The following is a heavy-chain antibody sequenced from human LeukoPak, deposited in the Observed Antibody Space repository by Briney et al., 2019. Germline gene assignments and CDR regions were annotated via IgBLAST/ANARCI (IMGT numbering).Heavy chain of an antibody. CDR1: GYTFTSYD. D-gene: IGHD3-10*01. V-gene: IGHV1-8*03. CDR2: MNPNSGNT. CDR3: ARGARWFGELTL. J-gene: IGHJ4*02. Sequence: ASVKVSCKAPGYTFTSYDINWVRQATGQGLEWMGWMNPNSGNTGYAQKFQGRVTITRNTSISTAYMELSSLRSEDTAVYYCARGARWFGELTLWGQGTLVTVSS.